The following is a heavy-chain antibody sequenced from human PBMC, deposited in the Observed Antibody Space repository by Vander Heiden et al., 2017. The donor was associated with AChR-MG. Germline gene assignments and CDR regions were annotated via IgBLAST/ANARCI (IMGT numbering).Heavy chain of an antibody. J-gene: IGHJ4*02. V-gene: IGHV3-33*01. Sequence: QVQLVESGGGVVQPRRSLRLSCAASGFTFSSYGMHWVRQAPGKGLEWVAVIWYDGSNKYYADSVKGRFTISRDNSKNTLYLQMNSLRAEDTAVYYCARDERKDTYPFDYWGQGTLVTVSS. CDR2: IWYDGSNK. D-gene: IGHD5-18*01. CDR1: GFTFSSYG. CDR3: ARDERKDTYPFDY.